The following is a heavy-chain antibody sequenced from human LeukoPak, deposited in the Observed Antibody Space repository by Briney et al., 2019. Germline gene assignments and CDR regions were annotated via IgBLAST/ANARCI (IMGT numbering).Heavy chain of an antibody. D-gene: IGHD5-24*01. V-gene: IGHV4-30-4*01. Sequence: SETLSLTCTVSGGSISSSSYYWSWIRQPPGKGLEWIGYIYYSGSTYYNPSLKSRVTISVDTSKNQFSLKLSSVTAADTAVYYCARARKRWLLKFDYWGQGTLVTVSS. CDR1: GGSISSSSYY. J-gene: IGHJ4*02. CDR3: ARARKRWLLKFDY. CDR2: IYYSGST.